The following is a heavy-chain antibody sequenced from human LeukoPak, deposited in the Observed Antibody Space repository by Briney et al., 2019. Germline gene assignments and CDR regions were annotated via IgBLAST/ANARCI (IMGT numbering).Heavy chain of an antibody. Sequence: GGSLRLSCAASGFTFSSYAMGWVRQAPGKGLEWVSAISGSGGSTYYADSVKGRFTISRDNSKNTLYLQMNSLRAEDTAVYYCARSIAAAGYDDYWGQGTLVTVSS. V-gene: IGHV3-23*01. D-gene: IGHD6-13*01. CDR2: ISGSGGST. CDR1: GFTFSSYA. J-gene: IGHJ4*02. CDR3: ARSIAAAGYDDY.